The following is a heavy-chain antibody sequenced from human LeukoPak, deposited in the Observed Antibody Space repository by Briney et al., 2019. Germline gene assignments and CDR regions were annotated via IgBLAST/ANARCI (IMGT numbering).Heavy chain of an antibody. CDR1: GFSVGGNY. CDR3: ARDRRRLRGQNGDGDAFDI. Sequence: PGGSLRLSCTASGFSVGGNYISWVRQAPGKGLEWVSIFYIDGRAFHAASVKGRFTMYRDISKNSVDLQMNSLRAEDTAVYFCARDRRRLRGQNGDGDAFDIWGQGTRVTVSS. V-gene: IGHV3-53*01. J-gene: IGHJ3*02. D-gene: IGHD2-8*01. CDR2: FYIDGRA.